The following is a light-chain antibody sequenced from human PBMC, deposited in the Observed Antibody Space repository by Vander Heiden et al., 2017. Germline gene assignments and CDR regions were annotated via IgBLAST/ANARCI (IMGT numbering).Light chain of an antibody. J-gene: IGLJ1*01. CDR2: GNN. Sequence: QSVLTQPPSVSGAPGQRVTISCTGTSSNIGASYDVSWDQQLPGTAPKLPIYGNNNRPSGVPDRFSGSKSGTSASLAITGLQAEDEADYYCQSYDSGPYVFGTGTRVTVL. CDR3: QSYDSGPYV. CDR1: SSNIGASYD. V-gene: IGLV1-40*01.